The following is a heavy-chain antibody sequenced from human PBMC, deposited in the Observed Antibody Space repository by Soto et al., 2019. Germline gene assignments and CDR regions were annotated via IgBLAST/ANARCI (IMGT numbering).Heavy chain of an antibody. CDR1: GFTVSSNY. Sequence: GGSLRLSCAASGFTVSSNYMSWVRQAPGEGLEWVSVIYSGGSTYYADSVKGRFTISRDNSKNTLYLQMNSLRAEDTAVYYCARVNSGWADYWGQGTLVTVSS. D-gene: IGHD6-19*01. V-gene: IGHV3-53*01. J-gene: IGHJ4*02. CDR2: IYSGGST. CDR3: ARVNSGWADY.